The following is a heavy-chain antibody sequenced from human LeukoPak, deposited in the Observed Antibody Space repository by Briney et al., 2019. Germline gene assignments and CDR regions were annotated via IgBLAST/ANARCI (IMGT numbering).Heavy chain of an antibody. V-gene: IGHV3-48*03. CDR3: AELGITLIGGV. J-gene: IGHJ6*04. CDR1: GFTFSSYE. CDR2: ISISCSTR. D-gene: IGHD3-10*02. Sequence: PGGSLRLSCAASGFTFSSYEMNWVRHAPGKGLEWVSYISISCSTRYYADSVNGRFTISRDNAKNSLYLQMNSLGAEDTAVYYCAELGITLIGGVWGKGTTVPISS.